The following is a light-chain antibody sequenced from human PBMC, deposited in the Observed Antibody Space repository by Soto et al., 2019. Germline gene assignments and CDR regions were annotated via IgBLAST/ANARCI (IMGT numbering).Light chain of an antibody. V-gene: IGLV2-14*01. CDR2: EVT. Sequence: QSALTQPASVSGSPGQSITISCTGTSSDVGGYNYVSWYQHHPGKAPKLMIYEVTNRPSGVSNRFSGSKSGNTASLSISGLQAEDDADYYSSSYTTSYTQRFGGGTKLTVL. J-gene: IGLJ3*02. CDR3: SSYTTSYTQR. CDR1: SSDVGGYNY.